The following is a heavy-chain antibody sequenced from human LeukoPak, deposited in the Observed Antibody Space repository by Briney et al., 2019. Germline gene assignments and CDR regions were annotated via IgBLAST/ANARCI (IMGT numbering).Heavy chain of an antibody. Sequence: GGSLRLSCAASGFTFSTYPMHWVRQSPGKGLEWVAIISTDGSNQYYGDSVKGRITISRDNSKNTLYLQMNSLRAEDTALYYCSRDLGTGRPHDFWGQGTLVTVSS. V-gene: IGHV3-30*04. CDR2: ISTDGSNQ. CDR1: GFTFSTYP. CDR3: SRDLGTGRPHDF. J-gene: IGHJ4*02. D-gene: IGHD3/OR15-3a*01.